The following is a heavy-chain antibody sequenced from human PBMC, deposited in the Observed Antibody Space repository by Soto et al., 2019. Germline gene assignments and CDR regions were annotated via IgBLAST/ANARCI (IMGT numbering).Heavy chain of an antibody. D-gene: IGHD2-8*01. CDR3: ARRLTKTVSALGY. CDR2: ISENGVNK. J-gene: IGHJ4*02. Sequence: SCKASGYTFNDYYIHWVRQAPGKGLEWVAVISENGVNKYSAESVRGRFVISRDNSKNTVELEMNSLRPEDTAIYFCARRLTKTVSALGYWGQGTLVTVSS. CDR1: GYTFNDYY. V-gene: IGHV3-30*09.